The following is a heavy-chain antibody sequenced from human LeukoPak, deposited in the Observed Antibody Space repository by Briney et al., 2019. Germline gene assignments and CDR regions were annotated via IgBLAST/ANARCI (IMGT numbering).Heavy chain of an antibody. CDR3: ARVVMSNGWSGDFDY. D-gene: IGHD6-19*01. CDR2: IWYDGSKQ. V-gene: IGHV3-33*01. J-gene: IGHJ4*02. Sequence: GGSLRLSCAGSGFTFSHYGIYWVRQAPGKGLEWVAAIWYDGSKQLYRDAVKGRFTISRDDSKDTVFLQMNSLRAEDTAVYYCARVVMSNGWSGDFDYWGQGTLVTVSS. CDR1: GFTFSHYG.